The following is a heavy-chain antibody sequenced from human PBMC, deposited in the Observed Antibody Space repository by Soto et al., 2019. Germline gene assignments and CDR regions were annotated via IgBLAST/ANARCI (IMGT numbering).Heavy chain of an antibody. CDR3: ARGSKQQLPSGYGMDV. J-gene: IGHJ6*02. Sequence: EVQLVESGGGLVQPGGSLSLSCAASGFTFSSYDMHWVRQATGKGMEWVSAIGTAGDTYYPGSVKGRFTISRENAKNSLYLQMNSLRAGDTAVYYCARGSKQQLPSGYGMDVWGQGTTVTFAS. V-gene: IGHV3-13*01. CDR2: IGTAGDT. D-gene: IGHD6-13*01. CDR1: GFTFSSYD.